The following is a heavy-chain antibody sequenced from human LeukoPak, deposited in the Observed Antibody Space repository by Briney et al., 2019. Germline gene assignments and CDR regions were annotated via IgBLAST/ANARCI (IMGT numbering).Heavy chain of an antibody. CDR3: AKDVALADAPRYFDY. Sequence: GGSLRLSCAASGFTFRSNAMTWVRQAPGKGLEWVSSIGGSGGGTYFADSVKGRFTISRDTSKNTLYLQMNSLRAEDTAVYYCAKDVALADAPRYFDYWGQGTLVTVSS. CDR2: IGGSGGGT. CDR1: GFTFRSNA. J-gene: IGHJ4*02. D-gene: IGHD2-15*01. V-gene: IGHV3-23*01.